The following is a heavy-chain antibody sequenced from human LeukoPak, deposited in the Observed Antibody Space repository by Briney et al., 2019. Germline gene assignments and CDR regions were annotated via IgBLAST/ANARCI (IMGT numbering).Heavy chain of an antibody. V-gene: IGHV3-53*01. D-gene: IGHD3-3*01. CDR1: GFTVSSNY. CDR2: IYSGGST. Sequence: PGGSLRLSCAASGFTVSSNYMSWVRQAPGKGLEWVSVIYSGGSTYYADSVKGRFTISRDNSKNTLYLQMNSLRAEDTAVYYCARGLDDFWCGYYLDYWGQGTLVTVSS. J-gene: IGHJ4*02. CDR3: ARGLDDFWCGYYLDY.